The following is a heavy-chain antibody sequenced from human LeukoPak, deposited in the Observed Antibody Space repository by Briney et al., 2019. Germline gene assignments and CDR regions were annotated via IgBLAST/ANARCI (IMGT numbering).Heavy chain of an antibody. Sequence: PGRSLRLSCAASGFTFSSYAMHWVRQAPGKGLEWVAVISYDGSNKYYADSVKGRFTISRDNSKNTLYPQMNSLRAEDTAVYYCARRNVAGVFDYWGQGTLVTVSS. J-gene: IGHJ4*02. D-gene: IGHD6-19*01. CDR1: GFTFSSYA. CDR2: ISYDGSNK. CDR3: ARRNVAGVFDY. V-gene: IGHV3-30-3*01.